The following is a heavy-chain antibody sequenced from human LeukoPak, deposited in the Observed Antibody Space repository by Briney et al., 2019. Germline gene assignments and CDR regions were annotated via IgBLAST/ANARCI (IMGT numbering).Heavy chain of an antibody. CDR3: ARSGALPGYLY. CDR1: GGSISSDY. V-gene: IGHV4-59*01. D-gene: IGHD3-9*01. CDR2: IYYSGNT. J-gene: IGHJ4*02. Sequence: SETLSLTCTASGGSISSDYWSWIRQPPGKGLEWIGYIYYSGNTNYNPSLKSRVTISVDTSKNQFSLKLSSVTAADTAVYYCARSGALPGYLYWGQGTLVTVSS.